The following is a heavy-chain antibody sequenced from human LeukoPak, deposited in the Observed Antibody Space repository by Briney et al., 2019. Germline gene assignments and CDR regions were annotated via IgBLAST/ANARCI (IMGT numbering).Heavy chain of an antibody. V-gene: IGHV4-31*02. CDR2: IGYTGDT. CDR1: GFTFSSYS. D-gene: IGHD1-1*01. Sequence: LRLSCAASGFTFSSYSMNWVRQHPGKGLDWIGYIGYTGDTYYNPSLRSRVAISVDTSKTQFSLRLSSVTAADTAVYYCARVAAATTNPRFDFWGQGTLVTVSS. CDR3: ARVAAATTNPRFDF. J-gene: IGHJ4*02.